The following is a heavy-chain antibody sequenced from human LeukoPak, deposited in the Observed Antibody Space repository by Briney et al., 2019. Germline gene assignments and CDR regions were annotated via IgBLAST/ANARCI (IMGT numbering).Heavy chain of an antibody. D-gene: IGHD6-13*01. Sequence: LAGRSLRLSCAASGFTFSSYGMHWVRQAPGKGLEWVAVIWYDGSNKYYADSVKGRFTISRDNAKNSLYLQMNSLRAEDTAVYYCAREVGQQLVQYGLPHRPDAFDIWGQGTMVTVSS. J-gene: IGHJ3*02. CDR3: AREVGQQLVQYGLPHRPDAFDI. CDR2: IWYDGSNK. V-gene: IGHV3-33*01. CDR1: GFTFSSYG.